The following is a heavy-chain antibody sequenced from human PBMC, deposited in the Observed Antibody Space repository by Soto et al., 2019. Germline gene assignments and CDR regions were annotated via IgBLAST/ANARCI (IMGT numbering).Heavy chain of an antibody. Sequence: QVQLVQSGAEVKKPGASVKVSCKASRYTFTGYYMHWVRQAPGQGLEWMGWINPNSGGTNYAQKFQGWVTMTRDTSISTAYMELSRLKSDDTAGYYCARARSSSWYPPYDYWGQGTLVTVSS. J-gene: IGHJ4*02. CDR2: INPNSGGT. CDR1: RYTFTGYY. D-gene: IGHD6-13*01. V-gene: IGHV1-2*04. CDR3: ARARSSSWYPPYDY.